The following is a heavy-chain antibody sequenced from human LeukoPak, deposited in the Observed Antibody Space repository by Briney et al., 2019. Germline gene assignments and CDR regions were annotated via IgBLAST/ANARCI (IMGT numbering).Heavy chain of an antibody. J-gene: IGHJ4*02. D-gene: IGHD2-15*01. CDR3: ARGPHCSGGSCYSGNFDS. CDR1: GFTFSSYE. V-gene: IGHV3-48*03. Sequence: GGSLRLSCAASGFTFSSYEMNWVRQAPGKGLEWVSYISSSGSTIYYADSVKGRFTISRDNAKNSLYLQMNSLRAEDTAVYYCARGPHCSGGSCYSGNFDSWGQGTLVTVSS. CDR2: ISSSGSTI.